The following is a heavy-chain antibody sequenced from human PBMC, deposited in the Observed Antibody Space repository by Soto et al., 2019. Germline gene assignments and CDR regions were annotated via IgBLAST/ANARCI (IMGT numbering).Heavy chain of an antibody. Sequence: PSETLSLTCTVSCGSISSYYWSWIRQPPGKGLEWIGYIYYSGSTNYNPSLKSRVTISVDTSKNQFSLKLSSVTAADTAVYYCARERGEGTGTYYYYGMDVWGQGTTVTVSS. CDR1: CGSISSYY. J-gene: IGHJ6*02. CDR3: ARERGEGTGTYYYYGMDV. CDR2: IYYSGST. V-gene: IGHV4-59*01. D-gene: IGHD1-7*01.